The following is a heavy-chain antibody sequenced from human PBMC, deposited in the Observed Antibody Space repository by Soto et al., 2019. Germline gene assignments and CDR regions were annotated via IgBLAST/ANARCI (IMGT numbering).Heavy chain of an antibody. J-gene: IGHJ6*02. CDR3: ARTNYGSGLYGMDV. Sequence: SETLSLTCTVSGGSISSYYWSWIRQPPGKGLEWIGYIYYSGSTNYNPSPKSRVTISVDTSKNQFSLKLSSVTAADTAVYYCARTNYGSGLYGMDVWGQGXTVTVSS. D-gene: IGHD3-10*01. CDR2: IYYSGST. V-gene: IGHV4-59*01. CDR1: GGSISSYY.